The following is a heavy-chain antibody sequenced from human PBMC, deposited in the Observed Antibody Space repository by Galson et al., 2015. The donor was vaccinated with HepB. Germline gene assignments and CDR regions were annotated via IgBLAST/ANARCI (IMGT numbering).Heavy chain of an antibody. J-gene: IGHJ6*02. CDR1: GFTFDDYT. CDR3: AKEARHYGMDV. CDR2: INWDGSST. Sequence: SLRLSCAASGFTFDDYTMHWVRQAPGKGLEWVSLINWDGSSTYYADSVKGRFTISRENNKNSLYLQMNSLRTEDTALYYCAKEARHYGMDVWGQGTTVTVSS. D-gene: IGHD6-6*01. V-gene: IGHV3-43*01.